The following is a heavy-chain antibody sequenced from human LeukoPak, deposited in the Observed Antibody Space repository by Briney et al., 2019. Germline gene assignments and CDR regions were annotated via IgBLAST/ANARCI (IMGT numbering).Heavy chain of an antibody. Sequence: SETLSLTCTVSGGSISSSIYYWGWIRQPPGKGLEWIGSMYYSGSTYYNPSLKSRVTISVDTSKNQFSLKLNSVTAADTAVYYCARRNYEYVWGSYRHGFYWGQGTLVTVSS. V-gene: IGHV4-39*01. D-gene: IGHD3-16*02. CDR2: MYYSGST. CDR1: GGSISSSIYY. CDR3: ARRNYEYVWGSYRHGFY. J-gene: IGHJ4*02.